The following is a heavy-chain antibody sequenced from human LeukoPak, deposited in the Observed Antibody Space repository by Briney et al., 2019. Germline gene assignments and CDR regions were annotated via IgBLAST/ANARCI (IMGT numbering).Heavy chain of an antibody. CDR3: ARSSGDYDFAFDI. CDR1: GYTFTGYY. D-gene: IGHD4-17*01. CDR2: INPNSGGT. V-gene: IGHV1-2*02. Sequence: ASVKVSCKASGYTFTGYYMHWVRQAPGQELERMGWINPNSGGTNYAQKFQGRVTMTRYTSISTAYMELSRLRSDDTAVYYCARSSGDYDFAFDIWGQGTMVTVSS. J-gene: IGHJ3*02.